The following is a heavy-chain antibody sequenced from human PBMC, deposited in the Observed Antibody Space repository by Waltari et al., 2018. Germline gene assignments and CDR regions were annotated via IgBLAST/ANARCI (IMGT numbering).Heavy chain of an antibody. Sequence: QVQLQQWGAGLLKPSETLSLTCAVYGGSFSGYYWSWIRQPPGRGLEWIGEINHSGSTNYNPSLKSRVTISVDTSKNQFSLKLSSVTAEDTAVYYCARGLRRSYYYDSSGYLPGWGQGTLVTVSS. CDR2: INHSGST. V-gene: IGHV4-34*01. J-gene: IGHJ4*02. CDR3: ARGLRRSYYYDSSGYLPG. CDR1: GGSFSGYY. D-gene: IGHD3-22*01.